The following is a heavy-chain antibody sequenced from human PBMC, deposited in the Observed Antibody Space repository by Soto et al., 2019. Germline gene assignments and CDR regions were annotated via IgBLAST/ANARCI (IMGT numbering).Heavy chain of an antibody. D-gene: IGHD6-25*01. CDR3: ARDLPPPMRRLDP. CDR2: IHYTGST. Sequence: SETLSLTCSVSGDSIRRGDYYWNWIRQAPGKGLEWIGYIHYTGSTFYNSSLESRVTISVDTSRNQFYLKLTSVTAADTAVYYCARDLPPPMRRLDPWGPGILVTVSS. CDR1: GDSIRRGDYY. V-gene: IGHV4-30-4*01. J-gene: IGHJ5*02.